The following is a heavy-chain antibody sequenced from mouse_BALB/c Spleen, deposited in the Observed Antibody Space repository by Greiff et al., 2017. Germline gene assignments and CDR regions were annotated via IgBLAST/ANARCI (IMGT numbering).Heavy chain of an antibody. D-gene: IGHD1-2*01. V-gene: IGHV1S29*02. Sequence: EVQLQESGPELVKPGASVKISCKASGYTFTDYNMHWVKQSHGKSLEWIGYIYPYNGGTGYNQKFKSKATLTVDNSSSTAYMELRSLTSEDSAVYYCNFITTARAWFAYWGQGTLVTVSA. J-gene: IGHJ3*01. CDR3: NFITTARAWFAY. CDR1: GYTFTDYN. CDR2: IYPYNGGT.